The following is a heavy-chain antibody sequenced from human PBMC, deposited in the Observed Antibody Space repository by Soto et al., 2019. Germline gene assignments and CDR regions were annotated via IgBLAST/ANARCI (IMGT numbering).Heavy chain of an antibody. D-gene: IGHD2-15*01. CDR3: ARLGCCSGGSCYSINYYYGMDV. CDR2: IIPIFGTA. V-gene: IGHV1-69*13. CDR1: GGTFSSYA. Sequence: SVKVSCKASGGTFSSYAISWVRQAPGQGLEWMGGIIPIFGTANYAQKFQGRVTITADESTSTAYMELSSLRSEDTAVYYCARLGCCSGGSCYSINYYYGMDVWGQGTTVTVSS. J-gene: IGHJ6*02.